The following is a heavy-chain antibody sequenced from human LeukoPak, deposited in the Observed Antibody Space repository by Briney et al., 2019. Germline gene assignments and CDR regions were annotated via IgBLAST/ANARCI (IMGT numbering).Heavy chain of an antibody. CDR3: ARTYSSSWNSAHAFDI. CDR1: GYTFTGYY. V-gene: IGHV1-2*02. CDR2: INPNSGGT. D-gene: IGHD6-13*01. J-gene: IGHJ3*02. Sequence: ASVKVSCKASGYTFTGYYMHWVRQAPGQGLEWMGWINPNSGGTNYAQKFQGRVTMTRDTSISTAYMELSRLRSDDTAVYYCARTYSSSWNSAHAFDIWGQGTMVTVSS.